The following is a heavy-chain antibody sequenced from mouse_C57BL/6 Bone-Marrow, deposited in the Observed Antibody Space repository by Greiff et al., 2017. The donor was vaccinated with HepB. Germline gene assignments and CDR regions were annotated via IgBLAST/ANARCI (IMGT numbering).Heavy chain of an antibody. CDR1: GYTFTSYW. CDR3: AILITTVVAPYAMDY. V-gene: IGHV1-74*01. CDR2: IHPSDSDT. J-gene: IGHJ4*01. D-gene: IGHD1-1*01. Sequence: QVQLQQPGAELVKPGASVKVSCKASGYTFTSYWMHWVKQRTGQGLEWIGRIHPSDSDTNYNQKFKGKATLTVDKSSSTAYMQLSSLTSEDSAVYYCAILITTVVAPYAMDYWGQGTSVTVSS.